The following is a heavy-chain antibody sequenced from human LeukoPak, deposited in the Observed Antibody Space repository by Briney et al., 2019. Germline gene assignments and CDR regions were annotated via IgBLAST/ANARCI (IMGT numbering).Heavy chain of an antibody. CDR2: IYHSGST. J-gene: IGHJ4*02. D-gene: IGHD3-22*01. CDR1: GGSISGYY. V-gene: IGHV4-59*08. Sequence: PSETLSLTCNVSGGSISGYYWSWIRQPPGKGLEYMGYIYHSGSTDYNPSLKSRITISVDTSKNQFSLKLSSVTAADTAVYYCARHYYDTSGYYYFDYWGQGTLVTVSS. CDR3: ARHYYDTSGYYYFDY.